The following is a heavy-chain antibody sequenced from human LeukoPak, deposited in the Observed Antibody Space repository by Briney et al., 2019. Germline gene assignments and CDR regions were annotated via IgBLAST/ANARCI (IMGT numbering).Heavy chain of an antibody. J-gene: IGHJ4*02. D-gene: IGHD3-3*01. CDR2: IYYSGST. V-gene: IGHV4-59*01. Sequence: PSETLSLTCTVSGGSISSYYWSWIRQPPGKGREWIGYIYYSGSTNYNPSLKSRVTISVDTSKNQFSLKLSSVTAADTAVYYCAREYYDFWSNTPTYYFDYWGQGTLVTVSS. CDR1: GGSISSYY. CDR3: AREYYDFWSNTPTYYFDY.